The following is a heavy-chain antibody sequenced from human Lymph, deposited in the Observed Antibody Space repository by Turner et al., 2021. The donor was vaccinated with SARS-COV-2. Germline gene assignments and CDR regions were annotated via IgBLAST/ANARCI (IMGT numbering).Heavy chain of an antibody. V-gene: IGHV3-30*04. CDR2: ISYDGSDK. Sequence: QVQLVESGGGVVQPGRALRRPWPAAGFTFSSYVMHWVRQATGKGLDWVAFISYDGSDKYYAESVKGRFTFSRDNYKNTLYLQMNSLRAEDTAVYYCARDRDSSGWVDYWGQGTLVTVSS. D-gene: IGHD3-22*01. CDR3: ARDRDSSGWVDY. J-gene: IGHJ4*02. CDR1: GFTFSSYV.